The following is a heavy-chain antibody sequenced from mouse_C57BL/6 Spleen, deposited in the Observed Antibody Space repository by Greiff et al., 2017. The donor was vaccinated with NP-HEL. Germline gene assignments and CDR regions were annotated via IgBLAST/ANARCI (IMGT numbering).Heavy chain of an antibody. Sequence: EVQLQQSGPELVKPGASVKISCKASGYTFTDYYMNWVKQSHGKSLEWIGDINPNNGGTSYNQKFKGKATLTVDKSSSTAYMELRSLTSEDSAVYYYARGGYPLFAYWGQGTLVTVSA. J-gene: IGHJ3*01. CDR3: ARGGYPLFAY. CDR2: INPNNGGT. D-gene: IGHD2-14*01. CDR1: GYTFTDYY. V-gene: IGHV1-26*01.